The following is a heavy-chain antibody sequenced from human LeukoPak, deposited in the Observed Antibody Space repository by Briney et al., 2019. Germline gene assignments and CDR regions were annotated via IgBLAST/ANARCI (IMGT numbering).Heavy chain of an antibody. J-gene: IGHJ6*02. CDR1: GGTFSSYA. V-gene: IGHV1-69*04. Sequence: ASVKVSCKASGGTFSSYAIIWVRQAPGQGLEWMGRIIPILGIANYAQKFQGRVTITADKSTSTAYMELSSLRSEDTAVYYCARDLKGGGYYYYGMDVWGQGTTVTVSS. D-gene: IGHD2-15*01. CDR3: ARDLKGGGYYYYGMDV. CDR2: IIPILGIA.